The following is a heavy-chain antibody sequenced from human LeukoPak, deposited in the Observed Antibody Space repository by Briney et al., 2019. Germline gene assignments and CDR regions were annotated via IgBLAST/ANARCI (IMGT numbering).Heavy chain of an antibody. V-gene: IGHV3-30*02. CDR1: GFTFSSYG. J-gene: IGHJ4*02. CDR3: AKDRLPWVVGDTTVYFDY. Sequence: GGSLRLSCAASGFTFSSYGMHWVRQAPGKGLEWVAFIRYDGSNKYYADSVKGRFTISRDNSKNTLYLQMNSLRAEDTAVYYCAKDRLPWVVGDTTVYFDYWGQGTLVTVSS. D-gene: IGHD1-26*01. CDR2: IRYDGSNK.